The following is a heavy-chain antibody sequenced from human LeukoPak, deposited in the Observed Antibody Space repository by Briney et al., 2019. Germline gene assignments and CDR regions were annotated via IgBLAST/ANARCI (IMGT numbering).Heavy chain of an antibody. CDR3: ARHGGLVEMTEGDY. CDR2: IYPGDSDT. CDR1: GYNFTTYW. D-gene: IGHD3-16*01. J-gene: IGHJ4*02. V-gene: IGHV5-51*01. Sequence: GESLKISCKASGYNFTTYWIGWVRQMPGKGLEWMGIIYPGDSDTTYSPSFQGQVTISADKSISTAYLQWSSLKASDTAMYYCARHGGLVEMTEGDYWGQGTLVTVSS.